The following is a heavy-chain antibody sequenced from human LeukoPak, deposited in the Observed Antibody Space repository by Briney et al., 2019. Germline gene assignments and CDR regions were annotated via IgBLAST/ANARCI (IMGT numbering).Heavy chain of an antibody. Sequence: SETLSLTCTVSGGSISSYYWSWIRQPAGKGLEWIGRIYTSGSTNYNPSLKSRVTMSVDTSKNQFSLKLSSVTAADTAVYYCAREDSGYDYRGYGMDVWGQGTTVTVSS. CDR2: IYTSGST. D-gene: IGHD5-12*01. CDR3: AREDSGYDYRGYGMDV. J-gene: IGHJ6*02. V-gene: IGHV4-4*07. CDR1: GGSISSYY.